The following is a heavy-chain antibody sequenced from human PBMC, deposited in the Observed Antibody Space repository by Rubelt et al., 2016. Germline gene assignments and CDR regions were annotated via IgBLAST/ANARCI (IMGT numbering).Heavy chain of an antibody. Sequence: QVQLVQSGAEVKNPGASVKVSCKASGYTFTGYYMHWVRQAPGQGLEWMGWINPNRGDINYAQKCKGRGTRARDTSIGPAYMELSRLRSDDTAVCYCAGGVVDRFDPWGQGTLVTVSS. CDR2: INPNRGDI. CDR3: AGGVVDRFDP. J-gene: IGHJ5*02. CDR1: GYTFTGYY. D-gene: IGHD2-21*01. V-gene: IGHV1-2*02.